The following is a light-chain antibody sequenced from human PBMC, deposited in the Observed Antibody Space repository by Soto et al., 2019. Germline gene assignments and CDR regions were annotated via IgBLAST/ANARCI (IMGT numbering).Light chain of an antibody. V-gene: IGLV1-44*01. CDR2: SNS. CDR3: AAWDDSLKEPV. CDR1: SANVGAADD. Sequence: QSVLTQPPSVSGAPGQRVTISCTGTSANVGAADDVHWYQQLPGTAPKLLIYSNSQRPSGVPDRFSGSKSGTAASLAISGLQSEDEADYYCAAWDDSLKEPVFGGGTQLTVL. J-gene: IGLJ7*01.